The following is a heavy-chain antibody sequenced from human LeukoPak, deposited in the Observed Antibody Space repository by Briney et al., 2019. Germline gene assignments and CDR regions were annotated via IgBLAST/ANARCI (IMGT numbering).Heavy chain of an antibody. CDR2: ISDRGDKT. V-gene: IGHV3-23*01. Sequence: PGGSLRLSCAASGFTFSDYSMTWVRQAPGKGLEWVSAISDRGDKTHYADSVKGRFTISRDNSKNTLYLHMISLRAEDTAIYYCAKDWSCDYWGQGTLVTVSS. J-gene: IGHJ4*02. D-gene: IGHD1-26*01. CDR3: AKDWSCDY. CDR1: GFTFSDYS.